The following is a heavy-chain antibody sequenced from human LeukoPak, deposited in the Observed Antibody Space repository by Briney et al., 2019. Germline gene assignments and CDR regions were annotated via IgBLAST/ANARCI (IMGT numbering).Heavy chain of an antibody. V-gene: IGHV3-33*01. CDR1: GFTFSSYG. Sequence: QPGRSLRLSCAASGFTFSSYGMHWVRQAPGKGLEWVAVIWYDGSNKYYADSVKGRFTISRDNSKNTLYLQMNSLRAEDTAVYYCARSPPPYCSGGSCSSVTPRHLPDYWGQGTLVTVSS. CDR3: ARSPPPYCSGGSCSSVTPRHLPDY. D-gene: IGHD2-15*01. CDR2: IWYDGSNK. J-gene: IGHJ4*02.